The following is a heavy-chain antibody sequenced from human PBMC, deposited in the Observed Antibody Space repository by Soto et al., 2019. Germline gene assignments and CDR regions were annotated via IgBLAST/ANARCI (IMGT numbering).Heavy chain of an antibody. CDR2: IKSKTYSWTT. CDR3: TSLYSSSPLDV. V-gene: IGHV3-15*07. Sequence: GGSLRLSCAASGFTSSNAWMNWVRQAPGKGLERVGRIKSKTYSWTTNYAAPVKGRFTISRDDSKNTLYLQMNSLKTEDTAVYYCTSLYSSSPLDVWGQGTTVTVSS. J-gene: IGHJ6*02. D-gene: IGHD6-13*01. CDR1: GFTSSNAW.